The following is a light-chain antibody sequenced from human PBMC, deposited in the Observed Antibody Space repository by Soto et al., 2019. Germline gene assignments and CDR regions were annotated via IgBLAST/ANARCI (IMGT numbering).Light chain of an antibody. Sequence: QLTQSPSSLSASVGDRVTITCRASQGIASYLAWYQQKPGQAPNLLIYAASTLQSGVPSRFSGSGSGTDFTLTISSLQPEDFATYHCQQLQRTPFTFGPGTTVDV. J-gene: IGKJ3*01. CDR2: AAS. CDR1: QGIASY. V-gene: IGKV1-9*01. CDR3: QQLQRTPFT.